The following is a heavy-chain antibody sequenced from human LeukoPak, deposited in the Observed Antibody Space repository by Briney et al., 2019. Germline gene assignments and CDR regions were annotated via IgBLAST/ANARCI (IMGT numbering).Heavy chain of an antibody. J-gene: IGHJ4*02. V-gene: IGHV4-59*01. CDR1: GGSINNYY. Sequence: SETLSLTCTVSGGSINNYYWSWIRQPPGKGLEWIGYIYYSGDTNYNPSLKGRVTISVDTSKNQVSLKLSSVTAADTAVYYCARDPSGYFNYWGQGTLVTVSS. CDR2: IYYSGDT. CDR3: ARDPSGYFNY. D-gene: IGHD3-22*01.